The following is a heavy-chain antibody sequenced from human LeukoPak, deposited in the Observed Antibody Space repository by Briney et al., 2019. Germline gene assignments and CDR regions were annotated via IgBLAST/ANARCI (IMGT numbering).Heavy chain of an antibody. V-gene: IGHV4-34*01. CDR1: GGSFSGYY. D-gene: IGHD3-10*01. Sequence: SETLSLTCAVYGGSFSGYYWSWIRQPPGKGLEWIGEINHSGSTNYNPSLKSRVTISVDTSKNQFSLRLSSVTAADTAVSFCARVLSGTYYSFDYWGQGTLVTVSS. CDR3: ARVLSGTYYSFDY. J-gene: IGHJ4*02. CDR2: INHSGST.